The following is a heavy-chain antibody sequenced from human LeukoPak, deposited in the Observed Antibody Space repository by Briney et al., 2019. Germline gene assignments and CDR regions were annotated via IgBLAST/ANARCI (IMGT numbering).Heavy chain of an antibody. V-gene: IGHV4-34*01. CDR1: GGSFSGYY. Sequence: SETLSLTCAVYGGSFSGYYWSWIRQPPGKGLEWIGEINHSGSTNYNPSLKSRVTISVDTSKNQFSLQLSSVTAADTAVYYCARCLGYCSSTSCSTFYYYYGMDVWGQGTTVTVSS. D-gene: IGHD2-2*01. CDR2: INHSGST. J-gene: IGHJ6*02. CDR3: ARCLGYCSSTSCSTFYYYYGMDV.